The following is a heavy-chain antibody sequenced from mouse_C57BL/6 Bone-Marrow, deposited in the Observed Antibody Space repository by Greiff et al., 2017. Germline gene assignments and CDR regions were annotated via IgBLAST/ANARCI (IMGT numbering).Heavy chain of an antibody. CDR2: INPSSGYT. D-gene: IGHD1-1*02. CDR1: GYTFTSYT. J-gene: IGHJ2*01. V-gene: IGHV1-4*01. CDR3: ARGGPKGVFDY. Sequence: QVQLQQSGAELARPGASVKMSCKASGYTFTSYTMHWVQQRPGQGLEWIGYINPSSGYTKYNQKFKDQATLTADKSSSTAYMQLSSLTSEDSAVYYCARGGPKGVFDYWGQGTTLTVSS.